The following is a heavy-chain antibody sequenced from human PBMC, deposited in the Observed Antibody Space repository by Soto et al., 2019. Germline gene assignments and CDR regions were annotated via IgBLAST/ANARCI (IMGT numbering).Heavy chain of an antibody. Sequence: EVQLLDSGGGLVQPGGSLGLSCTASGFTFTTYSMAWVRQAPGKGLEWVSTITANGGSTYYADSVKGRFTISRDDSMNTVHLQMNNLRVDDTAIYYCAQGTGTGIDYWGQGTLVTVSS. D-gene: IGHD3-10*01. CDR2: ITANGGST. CDR3: AQGTGTGIDY. V-gene: IGHV3-23*01. CDR1: GFTFTTYS. J-gene: IGHJ4*02.